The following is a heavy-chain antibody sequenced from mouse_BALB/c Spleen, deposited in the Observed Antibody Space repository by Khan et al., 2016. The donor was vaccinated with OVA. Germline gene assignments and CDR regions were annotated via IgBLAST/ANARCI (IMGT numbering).Heavy chain of an antibody. D-gene: IGHD3-3*01. CDR1: GYSITSDYA. Sequence: EVKLLESGPGLVKPSLSLSLTCTVTGYSITSDYAWNWIRQFPGHKLEWMGYISYSGRTSYTPSLKSRISITRDPSKNQFFLQLNSVTTEDTATYFCVRGRAYWGQGTLVTVSA. V-gene: IGHV3-2*02. CDR2: ISYSGRT. CDR3: VRGRAY. J-gene: IGHJ3*01.